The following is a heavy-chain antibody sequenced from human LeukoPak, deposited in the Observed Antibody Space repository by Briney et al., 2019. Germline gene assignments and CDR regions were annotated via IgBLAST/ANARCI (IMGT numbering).Heavy chain of an antibody. Sequence: GGSLRLSCAASGFTFSSYAMNWVRQAPGKGLEWVANIKQDGSEKYYVDSVKGRFTISRDNAKNSLYLQMNSLRAEDTAVYYCAREPAAAGTFYYYMDVWGKGTTVTVSS. CDR2: IKQDGSEK. D-gene: IGHD6-13*01. CDR1: GFTFSSYA. V-gene: IGHV3-7*01. J-gene: IGHJ6*03. CDR3: AREPAAAGTFYYYMDV.